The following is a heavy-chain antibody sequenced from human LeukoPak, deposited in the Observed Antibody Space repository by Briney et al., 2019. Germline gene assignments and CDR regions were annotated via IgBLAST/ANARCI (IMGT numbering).Heavy chain of an antibody. CDR1: GFTFSSYS. CDR2: ISSSSSTI. Sequence: GGSLRLSCAASGFTFSSYSMNWVRQAPGKGLEWVSYISSSSSTIYYADSVKGRFTISRDNAKNSLYLQMNSLRAEDTAVYYCARDDYSSGWNPFDYWGQGTLVTVSP. J-gene: IGHJ4*02. CDR3: ARDDYSSGWNPFDY. V-gene: IGHV3-48*01. D-gene: IGHD6-19*01.